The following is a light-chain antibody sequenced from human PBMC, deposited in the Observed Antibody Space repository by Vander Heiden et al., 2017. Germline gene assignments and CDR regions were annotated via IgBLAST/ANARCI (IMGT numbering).Light chain of an antibody. CDR3: MRALQNPPLT. Sequence: DIVMTHSPLSLPVTPGEAASSSCRPRQRLLPSNGYNYLHWSLQTTGHSPELLIYLGSNRASGVPDRFSGSGSGTDFTLKISRVEAEYVGVYYCMRALQNPPLTFGGGTKVEIK. CDR1: QRLLPSNGYNY. CDR2: LGS. J-gene: IGKJ4*01. V-gene: IGKV2-28*01.